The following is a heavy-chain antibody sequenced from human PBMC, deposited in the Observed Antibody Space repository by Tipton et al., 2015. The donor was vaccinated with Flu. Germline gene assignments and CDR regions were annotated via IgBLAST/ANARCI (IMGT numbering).Heavy chain of an antibody. V-gene: IGHV3-30*02. CDR1: GFTFSSYG. J-gene: IGHJ4*02. Sequence: SLRLSCAASGFTFSSYGMHWVRQAPGKGLEWVAFIRNDGSNKYHADSVKGRFTISRDNSQNTLYLQMNSLRAEDTAVYYCAKISSYGIDYWGQGTLISVSS. CDR3: AKISSYGIDY. D-gene: IGHD5-18*01. CDR2: IRNDGSNK.